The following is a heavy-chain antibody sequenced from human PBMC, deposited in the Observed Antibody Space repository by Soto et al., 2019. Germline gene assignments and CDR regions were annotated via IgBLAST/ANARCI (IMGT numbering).Heavy chain of an antibody. D-gene: IGHD6-19*01. CDR1: GFTFSSYW. Sequence: EVQLVESGGGLVQPGGSLRLSCAASGFTFSSYWMSWVRQAPGKGLEWVANIKQDGSEKYYVDSVKGRFTISRDNAKNSLYLQMNSLRAEDTAVYYCAKDLHRQWLVQSYFDYWGQGTLVTVSS. CDR2: IKQDGSEK. V-gene: IGHV3-7*03. CDR3: AKDLHRQWLVQSYFDY. J-gene: IGHJ4*02.